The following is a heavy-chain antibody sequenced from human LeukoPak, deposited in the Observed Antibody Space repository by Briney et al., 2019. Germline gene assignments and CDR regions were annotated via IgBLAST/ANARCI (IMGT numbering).Heavy chain of an antibody. CDR3: ARDPHCSSTNCPFDF. Sequence: SETLSLTCAVSGGSISSSDWWSWVRQPPGRGLEWIGYIWRSDHTNYNPSLKSRVTMSLDKSKNQFSLKLSSVTAADTAVYYCARDPHCSSTNCPFDFWGQGTLVIVSS. CDR2: IWRSDHT. J-gene: IGHJ4*02. V-gene: IGHV4-4*02. D-gene: IGHD2-2*01. CDR1: GGSISSSDW.